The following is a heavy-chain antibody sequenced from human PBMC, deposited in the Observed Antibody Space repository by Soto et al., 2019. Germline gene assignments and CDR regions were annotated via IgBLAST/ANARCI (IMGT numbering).Heavy chain of an antibody. D-gene: IGHD3-10*01. CDR3: ARAYYASGTYYPSLTSDY. CDR1: GFTFSSYS. CDR2: ISGTGAGS. J-gene: IGHJ4*02. Sequence: GGSLRLSCGASGFTFSSYSMSWVRQAPAKGLDWVSIISGTGAGSYLADSVKGRFTVSRDNSKNTLYLQMNSLKAEDTAIYYCARAYYASGTYYPSLTSDYWGQGTLVTVYS. V-gene: IGHV3-23*01.